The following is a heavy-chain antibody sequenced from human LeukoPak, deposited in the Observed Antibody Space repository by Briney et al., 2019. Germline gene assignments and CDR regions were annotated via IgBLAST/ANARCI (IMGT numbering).Heavy chain of an antibody. CDR1: GFTFSSYS. D-gene: IGHD1-26*01. CDR2: ISSSSSYI. V-gene: IGHV3-21*01. J-gene: IGHJ4*02. CDR3: ARAEWELQDY. Sequence: GGSLGLSCAASGFTFSSYSMNWVRQAPGKGLEWVSSISSSSSYIYYADSVKGRFTISRDNAKNSLYLQMNSLRAEDTAVYYCARAEWELQDYWGQGTLVTVSS.